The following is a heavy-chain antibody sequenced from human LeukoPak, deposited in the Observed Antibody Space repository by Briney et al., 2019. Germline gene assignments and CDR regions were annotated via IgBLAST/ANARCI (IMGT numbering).Heavy chain of an antibody. CDR2: IWFDKNQ. D-gene: IGHD2-8*01. CDR3: ARDRHCVNGVCHSPPGMDV. CDR1: GFILNDYG. Sequence: QPGRSLRLSCAASGFILNDYGMHWVRQAPGKGLEWVADIWFDKNQHFADSVKGRFAISRDNSKNTVYLQINSLRAEDTAVYYCARDRHCVNGVCHSPPGMDVWGQGTTVIVSS. J-gene: IGHJ6*02. V-gene: IGHV3-33*01.